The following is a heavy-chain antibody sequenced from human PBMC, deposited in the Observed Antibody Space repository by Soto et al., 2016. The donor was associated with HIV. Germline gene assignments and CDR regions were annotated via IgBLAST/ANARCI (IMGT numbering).Heavy chain of an antibody. V-gene: IGHV1-2*02. CDR3: ARGTRQYLVPLDY. CDR2: IVPNTGGT. J-gene: IGHJ4*02. Sequence: QVQLMQSGAEVKKPGTSVKVSCKTSGYTFTANYIHWVRQAPGQGLEWLGWIVPNTGGTNYGQRFQDRVTVTRDAATSTVYMELSRLRFDDTAVYYCARGTRQYLVPLDYWGQGTLVTVSS. D-gene: IGHD6-13*01. CDR1: GYTFTANY.